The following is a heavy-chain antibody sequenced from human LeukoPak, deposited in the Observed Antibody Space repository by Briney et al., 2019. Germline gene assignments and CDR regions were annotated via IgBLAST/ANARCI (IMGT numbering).Heavy chain of an antibody. Sequence: SETLSLTCTVSGGSISSYYWSWIRQPPGKGLEWIGYIYYSGSTNYNPSLNSRVTISVDTSKNQFSLKLSSVTAADTAVYYCARATPFDWIPYGGGDAFDIWGQGTMVTVSS. CDR2: IYYSGST. CDR3: ARATPFDWIPYGGGDAFDI. D-gene: IGHD3-9*01. V-gene: IGHV4-59*01. J-gene: IGHJ3*02. CDR1: GGSISSYY.